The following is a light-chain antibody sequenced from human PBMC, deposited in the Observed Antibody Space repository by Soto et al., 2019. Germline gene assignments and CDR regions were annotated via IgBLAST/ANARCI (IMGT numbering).Light chain of an antibody. V-gene: IGKV1-39*01. CDR2: GAK. CDR3: QQCHATPLT. CDR1: QAISNY. J-gene: IGKJ5*01. Sequence: DIQITQSPSFLSGYVRHRANTTCTSSQAISNYLNWYQQKPGKAPNLLIFGAKTLQSGVPSRFSGSGYGTDFTLTITTLQTEDVGIYYCQQCHATPLTFGQGTRLEIK.